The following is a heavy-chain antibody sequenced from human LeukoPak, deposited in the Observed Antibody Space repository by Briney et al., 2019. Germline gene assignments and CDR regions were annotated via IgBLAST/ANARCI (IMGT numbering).Heavy chain of an antibody. CDR3: AREYGSGSYN. CDR1: GGSISSSSYY. CDR2: IYYSGST. D-gene: IGHD3-10*01. V-gene: IGHV4-39*07. Sequence: SETLSLTCTVSGGSISSSSYYWGWIRQPPGKGLEWIGSIYYSGSTYYNPSLKSRVTISVDTSKNQFSLKLSSVTAADTAVYYCAREYGSGSYNWGQGTLVTVSS. J-gene: IGHJ4*02.